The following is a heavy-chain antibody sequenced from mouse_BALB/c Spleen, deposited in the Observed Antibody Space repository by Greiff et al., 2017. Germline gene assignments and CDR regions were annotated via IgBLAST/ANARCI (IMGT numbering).Heavy chain of an antibody. CDR3: TRDRDGHFDY. D-gene: IGHD2-3*01. V-gene: IGHV5-6-4*01. CDR2: ISSGGSYT. J-gene: IGHJ2*01. Sequence: EVQLLEPGAGLVKPGASLKLSCAASGFTFSSYSMSWVRQTPEQRLEWVATISSGGSYTYYHDSVKGRFTISRDKAKNTLYLQMSSLTAEDTAIYYCTRDRDGHFDYWGQGTTLTVSS. CDR1: GFTFSSYS.